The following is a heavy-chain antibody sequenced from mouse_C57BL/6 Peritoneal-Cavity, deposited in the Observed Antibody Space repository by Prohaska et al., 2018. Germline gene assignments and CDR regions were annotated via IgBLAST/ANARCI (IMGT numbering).Heavy chain of an antibody. V-gene: IGHV3-1*01. D-gene: IGHD1-1*01. CDR1: GYSITSGYD. CDR3: AREDYGSSYGYFDV. Sequence: DVQLQDSGPGMVKPSQSLSLTCTVTGYSITSGYDWHWIRHFPGNKLEWMGYISYSGSTNYNPSLKSRISITHDTSKNHFFLKLNSVTTEDTATYYCAREDYGSSYGYFDVWGTGTTVTVSS. CDR2: ISYSGST. J-gene: IGHJ1*03.